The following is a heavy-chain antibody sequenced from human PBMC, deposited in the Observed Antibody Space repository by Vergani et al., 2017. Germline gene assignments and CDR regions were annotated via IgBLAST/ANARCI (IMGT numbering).Heavy chain of an antibody. V-gene: IGHV4-34*01. J-gene: IGHJ6*02. CDR3: ARRAKPSATTGGMDV. D-gene: IGHD1-14*01. CDR1: GGSFSGYY. CDR2: MNHSGST. Sequence: QVQLQQWGAGLLKPSETLSLTCAVYGGSFSGYYWSWIRQPPGKGLEWIGEMNHSGSTNDNPSLKRRITIAVDTSKNQFSLTLSSVTAADTAVYYCARRAKPSATTGGMDVWGQGTTVTVSS.